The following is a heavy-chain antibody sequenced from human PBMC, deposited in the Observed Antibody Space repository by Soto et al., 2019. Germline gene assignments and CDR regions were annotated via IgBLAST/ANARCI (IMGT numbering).Heavy chain of an antibody. CDR2: IWYDGSNK. V-gene: IGHV3-33*01. Sequence: QVQLVESGGGVVQPGKSLRLSCAASGFTFGSYGMHWVRQAPGKGLEWVTVIWYDGSNKYYADSVKGRFTISRDNSKNTLYLQMNSLRAEDTAVYYCARDGFNRHAYNWAIDYWGQGTLVTVSS. J-gene: IGHJ4*02. D-gene: IGHD1-1*01. CDR1: GFTFGSYG. CDR3: ARDGFNRHAYNWAIDY.